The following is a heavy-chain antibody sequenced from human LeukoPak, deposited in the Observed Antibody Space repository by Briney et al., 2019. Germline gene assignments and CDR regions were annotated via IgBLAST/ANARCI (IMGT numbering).Heavy chain of an antibody. CDR2: INPKSGGT. Sequence: ASVKVSCKASGYTFIGYYMHWVRQAPGQGPEWMGWINPKSGGTIYAQNFQGRVTMTRDTSISTAYLQWSSLKASDTAMYYCARLFREHTEGAKAFDIRGQGTMVTVSS. CDR1: GYTFIGYY. V-gene: IGHV1-2*02. D-gene: IGHD1/OR15-1a*01. J-gene: IGHJ3*02. CDR3: ARLFREHTEGAKAFDI.